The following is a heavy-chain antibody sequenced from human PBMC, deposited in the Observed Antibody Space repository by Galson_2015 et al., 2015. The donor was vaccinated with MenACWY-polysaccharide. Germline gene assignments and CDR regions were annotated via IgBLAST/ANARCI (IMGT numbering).Heavy chain of an antibody. Sequence: FLRLSCAVSGFIFSNNAMHWVRQAPGKGLEWVGVISYDGINKYYADSVKGRVTISRDDSQNTLFLQWNSLRAEDTAIYYCVRDASPLGRYFDSKGWDYWGQGSLVTVSS. V-gene: IGHV3-30-3*01. J-gene: IGHJ4*02. CDR1: GFIFSNNA. CDR2: ISYDGINK. D-gene: IGHD3-9*01. CDR3: VRDASPLGRYFDSKGWDY.